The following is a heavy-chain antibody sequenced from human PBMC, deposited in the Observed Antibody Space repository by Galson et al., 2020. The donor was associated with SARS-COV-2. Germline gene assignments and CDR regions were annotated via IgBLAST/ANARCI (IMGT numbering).Heavy chain of an antibody. CDR2: IFYDGSEK. CDR1: GFTFENHA. Sequence: GESLKISCAASGFTFENHAIHWIRQAPGKGLEWVAQIFYDGSEKYYLDSVKGRFTISRDNSENTVSLQMDNVRAEDTAVYFCARDGQLSSGWAFDYWGQGTLVTVSS. V-gene: IGHV3-33*01. CDR3: ARDGQLSSGWAFDY. J-gene: IGHJ4*02. D-gene: IGHD6-19*01.